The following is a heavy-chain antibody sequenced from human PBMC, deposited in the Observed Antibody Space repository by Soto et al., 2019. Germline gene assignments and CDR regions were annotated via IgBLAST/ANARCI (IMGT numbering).Heavy chain of an antibody. J-gene: IGHJ6*02. V-gene: IGHV4-59*01. Sequence: SETLSLTCTVSGGSISSYYWSWIRQPPGKGLEWIGYIYYSGSTNYNPSLKSRVTISVDTSKNQFSLKLSSVTAADTAVYYCARGIAARPYYYGMDVWGQGTTVTVS. CDR3: ARGIAARPYYYGMDV. CDR1: GGSISSYY. CDR2: IYYSGST. D-gene: IGHD6-6*01.